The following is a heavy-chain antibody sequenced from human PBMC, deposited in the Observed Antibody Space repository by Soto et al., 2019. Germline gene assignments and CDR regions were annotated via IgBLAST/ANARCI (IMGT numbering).Heavy chain of an antibody. Sequence: QLQLQESGPGLVKPSETLSLTCTVSGGSISSSSYYWGWIRQPPGKGLEWIGSIYYSGSTYYNPSLKSRVTISVDTSKNQCSLKLSSVTAADTAVYYCARHIKNLASRAFDIWGQGTMVTVSS. V-gene: IGHV4-39*01. CDR2: IYYSGST. J-gene: IGHJ3*02. D-gene: IGHD1-20*01. CDR3: ARHIKNLASRAFDI. CDR1: GGSISSSSYY.